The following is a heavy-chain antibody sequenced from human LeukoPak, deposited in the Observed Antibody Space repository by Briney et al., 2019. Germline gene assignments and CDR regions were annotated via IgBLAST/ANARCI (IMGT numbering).Heavy chain of an antibody. J-gene: IGHJ3*02. CDR2: ISSSGNTI. Sequence: GSLRLSCAASGFTFSTYSMNWVRQAPGKGLEWVSYISSSGNTIYYADSVKGRFTISRDNAKNSLYLQINSLRAEDAAVYYCARDENNSGTYYDAFDIWGQGTMVTVSS. D-gene: IGHD1-26*01. V-gene: IGHV3-48*01. CDR1: GFTFSTYS. CDR3: ARDENNSGTYYDAFDI.